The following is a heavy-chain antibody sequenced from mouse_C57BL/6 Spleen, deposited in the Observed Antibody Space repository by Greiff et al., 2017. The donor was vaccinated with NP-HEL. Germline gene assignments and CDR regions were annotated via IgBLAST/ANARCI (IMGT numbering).Heavy chain of an antibody. Sequence: VQLQQSGAELVRPGASVKLSCKASGYTFTDYYINWVKQRPGQGLEWIARIYPGSGNTYYNEKFKGKATLTAEKSSSTAYMQLSSLTSEDSAVYFCASAEEDDGWFAYWGQGTLVTVSA. CDR3: ASAEEDDGWFAY. J-gene: IGHJ3*01. CDR2: IYPGSGNT. CDR1: GYTFTDYY. V-gene: IGHV1-76*01. D-gene: IGHD2-12*01.